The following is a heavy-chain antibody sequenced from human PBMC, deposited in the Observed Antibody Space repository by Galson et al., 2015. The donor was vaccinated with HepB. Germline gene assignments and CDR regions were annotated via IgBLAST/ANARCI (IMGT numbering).Heavy chain of an antibody. CDR2: IIPIFGTA. CDR1: GGTFSSYA. D-gene: IGHD4-17*01. CDR3: ARMTTVTTPDFDY. J-gene: IGHJ4*02. V-gene: IGHV1-69*13. Sequence: SVKVSCKASGGTFSSYAISWVRQAPGQGLEWMGGIIPIFGTANYAQKFQGRVTITADESTSTAYMELSSLRSEDTAVYYCARMTTVTTPDFDYWGQGTLVTVSS.